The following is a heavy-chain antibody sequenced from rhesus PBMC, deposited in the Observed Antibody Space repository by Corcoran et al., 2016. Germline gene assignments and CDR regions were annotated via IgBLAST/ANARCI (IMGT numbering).Heavy chain of an antibody. V-gene: IGHV4-173*01. CDR3: ARDKRSYFDY. CDR1: GGSISRNY. CDR2: ISGSGGTT. J-gene: IGHJ4*01. D-gene: IGHD3-40*01. Sequence: QLQLQESGPGLVKPSDTLSLTCAGSGGSISRNYRHWISQPQGRGLEWIGRISGSGGTTDYNPSLKSRVTISTDTSKYQFSLTLSSVTAADTAVYYCARDKRSYFDYWGQGVLVTVSS.